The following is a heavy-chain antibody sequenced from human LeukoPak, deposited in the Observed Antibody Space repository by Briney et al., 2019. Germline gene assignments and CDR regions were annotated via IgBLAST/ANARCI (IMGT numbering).Heavy chain of an antibody. Sequence: GESLKISCKGSGYSFTTYWSAWVRQMPGKGREWMGVIYPGDSDTRYSTSFQGQVTLSADKSISTAYLQWSSLKASDTAIYYCARALVGAATLSYWGQGTLVTVSS. V-gene: IGHV5-51*01. CDR2: IYPGDSDT. D-gene: IGHD1-26*01. CDR3: ARALVGAATLSY. CDR1: GYSFTTYW. J-gene: IGHJ4*02.